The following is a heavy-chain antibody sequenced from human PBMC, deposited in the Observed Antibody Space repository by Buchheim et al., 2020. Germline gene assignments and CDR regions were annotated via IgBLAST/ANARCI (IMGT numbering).Heavy chain of an antibody. D-gene: IGHD2-2*01. CDR2: IKQDGSEK. CDR1: GFTFSSYW. V-gene: IGHV3-7*01. Sequence: EVQLVESGGGLVQPGGSLRLSCAASGFTFSSYWMSWVRQAPGKGLEWVANIKQDGSEKYYVDSVKGRFTISRDNGKNSLYLQMNSLRAEDTAVYYCARRLGLGYCSSSTSCYEGYWFDPWGQGTL. CDR3: ARRLGLGYCSSSTSCYEGYWFDP. J-gene: IGHJ5*02.